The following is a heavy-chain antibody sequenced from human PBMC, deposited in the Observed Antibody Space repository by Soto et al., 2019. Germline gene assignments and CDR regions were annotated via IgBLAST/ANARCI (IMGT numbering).Heavy chain of an antibody. V-gene: IGHV3-9*01. J-gene: IGHJ4*02. CDR3: ANSSDSSGYYVADY. D-gene: IGHD3-22*01. CDR1: GFTFDDYA. Sequence: EVQLVESGGGLVQPGRSLRLSCAASGFTFDDYAMHWVRQAPGKGLEWVSGISWKSGSIGYADSVKGRVTISRDNAKNCGYRQMNSLRAEDTALYYCANSSDSSGYYVADYWGQGTMGTDFS. CDR2: ISWKSGSI.